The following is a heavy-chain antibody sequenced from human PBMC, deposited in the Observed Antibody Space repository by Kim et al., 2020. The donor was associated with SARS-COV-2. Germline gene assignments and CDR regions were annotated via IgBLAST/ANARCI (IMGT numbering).Heavy chain of an antibody. Sequence: GGSLRLSCAASGFTFSNAWMSWVRQAPGKGLEWVGRIKSKTDGGTTDYAAPVKGRFTISRDDSKNTLYLQMNSLKTEDTAVYYCTASQEYSSSLGYYYGMDVWGQGTTVTVSS. V-gene: IGHV3-15*01. J-gene: IGHJ6*02. CDR3: TASQEYSSSLGYYYGMDV. CDR1: GFTFSNAW. CDR2: IKSKTDGGTT. D-gene: IGHD6-6*01.